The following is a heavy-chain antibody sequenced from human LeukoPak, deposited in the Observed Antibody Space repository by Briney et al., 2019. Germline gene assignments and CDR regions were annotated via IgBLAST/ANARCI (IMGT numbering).Heavy chain of an antibody. CDR2: IIPILGIA. CDR3: ARDSDPPLVRGGNYFDY. V-gene: IGHV1-69*10. Sequence: SVKVSCKASGYPFTTYGINWVRQAPGQGLEWMGWIIPILGIANYAQKFQGRVTITADKSTSTAYMELSSLRSEDTAVYYCARDSDPPLVRGGNYFDYWGQGTLVTVSS. D-gene: IGHD3-10*01. J-gene: IGHJ4*02. CDR1: GYPFTTYG.